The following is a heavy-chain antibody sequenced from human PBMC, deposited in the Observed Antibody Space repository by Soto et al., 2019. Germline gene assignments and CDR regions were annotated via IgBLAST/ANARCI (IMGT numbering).Heavy chain of an antibody. D-gene: IGHD6-19*01. Sequence: GGSLRLSCAASGFTFSSYGMHWVRQAPGKGLEWVAVIWYDGSNKYYADSVKGRFTISRDNSKNTLYLQMNSLRAEDTAVYYCARSKYSSGWYSLYYGMDVWGQGTTVTVSS. V-gene: IGHV3-33*01. CDR2: IWYDGSNK. CDR3: ARSKYSSGWYSLYYGMDV. J-gene: IGHJ6*02. CDR1: GFTFSSYG.